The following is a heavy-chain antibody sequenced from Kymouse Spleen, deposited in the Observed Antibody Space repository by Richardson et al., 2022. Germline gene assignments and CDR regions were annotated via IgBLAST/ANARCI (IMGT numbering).Heavy chain of an antibody. V-gene: IGHV3-15*01. Sequence: EVQLVESGGGLVKPGGSLRLSCAASGFTFSNAWMSWVRQAPGKGLEWVGRIKSKTDGGTTDYAAPVKGRFTISRDDSKNTLYLQMNSLKTEDTAVYYCTTAGAVAPYYYYYYGMDVWGQGTTVTVSS. CDR3: TTAGAVAPYYYYYYGMDV. CDR1: GFTFSNAW. J-gene: IGHJ6*02. CDR2: IKSKTDGGTT. D-gene: IGHD6-19*01.